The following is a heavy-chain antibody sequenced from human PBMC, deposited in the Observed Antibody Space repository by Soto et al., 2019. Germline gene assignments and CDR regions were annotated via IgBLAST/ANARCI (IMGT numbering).Heavy chain of an antibody. J-gene: IGHJ6*03. CDR2: IYHSGST. CDR1: SGSISSSNW. Sequence: PSETLSLTCAVSSGSISSSNWWSWVRQPPGKGLEWIGEIYHSGSTNYNPSLKSRVTISVDKSKNQFSLKLSSVTAADTAVYYCARAIAAADGYYYYMDVCGKGTTVTVSS. CDR3: ARAIAAADGYYYYMDV. V-gene: IGHV4-4*02. D-gene: IGHD6-13*01.